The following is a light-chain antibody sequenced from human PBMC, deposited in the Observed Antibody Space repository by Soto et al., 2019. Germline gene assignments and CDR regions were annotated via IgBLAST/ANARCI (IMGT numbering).Light chain of an antibody. V-gene: IGKV3-20*01. J-gene: IGKJ2*01. CDR1: QSVSSSY. CDR3: QQYGSSPYT. CDR2: GAS. Sequence: EIVLTQSPCTLSLSPGERATLSCRASQSVSSSYLAWYQQKPGRAPRLLIYGASTRSTGIPDRFSGSGSGTDFTLTISRLEPEDFAVYYCQQYGSSPYTFGQGTKLDIK.